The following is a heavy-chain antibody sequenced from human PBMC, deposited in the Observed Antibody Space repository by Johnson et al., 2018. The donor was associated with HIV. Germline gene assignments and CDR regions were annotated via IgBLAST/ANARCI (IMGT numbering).Heavy chain of an antibody. CDR3: ATSGLTLGSSSSHAFDI. V-gene: IGHV3-30*02. CDR2: IWYDGSNE. D-gene: IGHD6-6*01. CDR1: GFTFSKYG. Sequence: QVQLVESGGGVVQPGGSLRLSCVTSGFTFSKYGMHWVRQAPGKGLEWVAVIWYDGSNEYYADSVKGRFTISRDNSKNTLYLQMNSLRAEDTAMYYCATSGLTLGSSSSHAFDIWGQGTMVTVSS. J-gene: IGHJ3*02.